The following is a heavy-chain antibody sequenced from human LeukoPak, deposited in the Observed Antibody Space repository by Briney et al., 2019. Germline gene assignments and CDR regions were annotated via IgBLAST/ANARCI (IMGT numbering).Heavy chain of an antibody. CDR3: ATARAIGKAPDWDYYYYMDV. CDR2: IIPIFGTA. J-gene: IGHJ6*03. CDR1: GGTFSSYA. V-gene: IGHV1-69*13. Sequence: SVKVSCKASGGTFSSYAISWVRQAPGQGLEWMGGIIPIFGTANYAQKFQGRVTITADESTSTAYMELSSLRSEDTAVYYCATARAIGKAPDWDYYYYMDVWGKGTTVTVSS. D-gene: IGHD3-9*01.